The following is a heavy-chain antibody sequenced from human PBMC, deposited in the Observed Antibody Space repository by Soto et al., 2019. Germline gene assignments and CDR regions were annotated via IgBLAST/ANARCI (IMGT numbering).Heavy chain of an antibody. Sequence: SETLSLTCTVSGGSISSYYRSLIRQPPGKGLEWIGYIYYSGSTNYNPSLKSRVTISVDTSKNQFSLKLSSVTAADTAVYYCARPHGGSSGWDNWFDPWGQGTLVTVSS. CDR2: IYYSGST. V-gene: IGHV4-59*01. J-gene: IGHJ5*02. D-gene: IGHD6-25*01. CDR1: GGSISSYY. CDR3: ARPHGGSSGWDNWFDP.